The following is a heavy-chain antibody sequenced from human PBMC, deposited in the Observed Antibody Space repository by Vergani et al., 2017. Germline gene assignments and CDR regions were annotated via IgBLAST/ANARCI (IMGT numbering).Heavy chain of an antibody. J-gene: IGHJ5*02. D-gene: IGHD2-2*01. Sequence: QVQLQESGPGLVKPSQILSLICTVSGGYISSGDYYWSWIRQPPGKGLEWSGYLYYSGSTYYNPSLKSRVNRSVDTSKNQFSLKLCSVTAADTAVYYCARDHRGRYCSSTSCYQGTNWFDPWGQGTLVTVSS. CDR2: LYYSGST. CDR3: ARDHRGRYCSSTSCYQGTNWFDP. V-gene: IGHV4-30-4*08. CDR1: GGYISSGDYY.